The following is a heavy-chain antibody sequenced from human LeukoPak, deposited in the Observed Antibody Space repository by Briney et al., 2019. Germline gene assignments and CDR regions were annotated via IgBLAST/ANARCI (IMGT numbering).Heavy chain of an antibody. CDR3: ARGLSGYDSYYYYYYMDV. V-gene: IGHV4-59*01. Sequence: SETLSLTCTVSGGSISSYYWSWIRQPPGKGLEWIGYIYYSGSTNYNPSLKSRVTISVDTSKNQFSLKLSSVTAADTAVYYSARGLSGYDSYYYYYYMDVWGKGTTVTVSS. D-gene: IGHD5-12*01. J-gene: IGHJ6*03. CDR2: IYYSGST. CDR1: GGSISSYY.